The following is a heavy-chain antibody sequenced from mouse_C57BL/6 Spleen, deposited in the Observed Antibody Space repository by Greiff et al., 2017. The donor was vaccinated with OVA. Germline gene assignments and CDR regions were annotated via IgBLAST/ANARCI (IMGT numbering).Heavy chain of an antibody. CDR3: ARHGYDYDDAYYYAMDY. D-gene: IGHD2-4*01. V-gene: IGHV2-6-1*01. J-gene: IGHJ4*01. CDR1: GFSLTSYG. CDR2: IWSDGST. Sequence: QVQLKESGPGLVAPSQSLSITCTVSGFSLTSYGVHWVRQPPGKGLEWLVVIWSDGSTTYNSALKSRLSISKDNSKSQVFLKMNSLQTDDTAMYYCARHGYDYDDAYYYAMDYWGQGTSVTVSS.